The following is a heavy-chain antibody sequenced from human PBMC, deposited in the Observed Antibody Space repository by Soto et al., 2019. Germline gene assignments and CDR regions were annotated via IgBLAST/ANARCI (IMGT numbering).Heavy chain of an antibody. CDR3: AKDIVRYTYGACDY. CDR1: GFTFGSYG. D-gene: IGHD5-18*01. J-gene: IGHJ4*02. V-gene: IGHV3-30*18. CDR2: ISYDGSNK. Sequence: GGSLRLSCVASGFTFGSYGMHWVRQAPGKGLEWVAAISYDGSNKYHADSVKGRFTISRDNSKNTLYLQMNSLRVEDTAVYYCAKDIVRYTYGACDYWGQGALVTVSS.